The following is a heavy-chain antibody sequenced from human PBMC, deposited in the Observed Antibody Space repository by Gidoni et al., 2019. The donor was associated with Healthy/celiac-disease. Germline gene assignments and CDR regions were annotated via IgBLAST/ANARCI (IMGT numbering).Heavy chain of an antibody. J-gene: IGHJ4*02. CDR1: GYTFTGYY. V-gene: IGHV1-2*02. CDR3: ASPGPNRN. CDR2: INPNSGGT. Sequence: QVQLVQSGAEVKKPGASVKVSWKASGYTFTGYYLHWVRQAPGQGLAWMGWINPNSGGTIYAQKFQGRVTMTRDTSISTAYMALSRLRSDDTAVYYCASPGPNRNWGQGTLVTVSS.